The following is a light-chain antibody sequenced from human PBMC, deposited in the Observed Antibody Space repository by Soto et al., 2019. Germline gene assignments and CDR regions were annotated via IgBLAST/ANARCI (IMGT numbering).Light chain of an antibody. Sequence: DIQMTQSPSTLSASVGDRVTITCRASQSVNYWLAWYQQKPGMAPKLLIHDASSLKSGVPSRFSGSGSGTEFTLTISSLQPDDSATYYCQQYGFSFGPGTKVEIK. V-gene: IGKV1-5*01. CDR3: QQYGFS. CDR2: DAS. J-gene: IGKJ3*01. CDR1: QSVNYW.